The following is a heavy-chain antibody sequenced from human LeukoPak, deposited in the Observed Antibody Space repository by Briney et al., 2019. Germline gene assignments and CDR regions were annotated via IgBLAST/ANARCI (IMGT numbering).Heavy chain of an antibody. V-gene: IGHV3-23*01. Sequence: GGSLRISCAASGFSFNAYAMTWVRQAPGKGLDWVSSITKTGRTTSYTGSVKGRFTISRDNSKNTLHLQMNRLRVEDTALYFCAKDHDNTDSYYYFDSWGLGTLVTVSS. J-gene: IGHJ4*02. CDR3: AKDHDNTDSYYYFDS. CDR1: GFSFNAYA. D-gene: IGHD3-10*01. CDR2: ITKTGRTT.